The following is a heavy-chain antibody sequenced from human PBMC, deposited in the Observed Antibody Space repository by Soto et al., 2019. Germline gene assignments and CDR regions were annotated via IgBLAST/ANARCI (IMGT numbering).Heavy chain of an antibody. V-gene: IGHV1-69*13. J-gene: IGHJ4*02. CDR1: GGTFNNYA. CDR2: ILPIFGTT. Sequence: VASVKVSCKASGGTFNNYAFSWLRQAPGQGLEWVGTILPIFGTTNYAEKFQGRVTITAVELTSTANMELSSLRSEDTAVYYCARLLMGTTPYYFDYWGQGTLVTVSS. CDR3: ARLLMGTTPYYFDY. D-gene: IGHD2-8*01.